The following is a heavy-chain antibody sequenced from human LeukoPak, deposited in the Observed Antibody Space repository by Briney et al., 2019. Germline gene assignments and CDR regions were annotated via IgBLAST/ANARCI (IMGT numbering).Heavy chain of an antibody. CDR3: ASTRKRHCSSTSCYTPNYYGMDV. J-gene: IGHJ6*02. CDR2: IYYSGST. CDR1: AGSISSYY. D-gene: IGHD2-2*02. Sequence: SETLSLTCTVSAGSISSYYWSWIRQPPGKGLEWIGYIYYSGSTYYNPSLKGRVTISVDTSKNQFSLKLSSVTAADTAVYYCASTRKRHCSSTSCYTPNYYGMDVWGQGTTVTVSS. V-gene: IGHV4-59*12.